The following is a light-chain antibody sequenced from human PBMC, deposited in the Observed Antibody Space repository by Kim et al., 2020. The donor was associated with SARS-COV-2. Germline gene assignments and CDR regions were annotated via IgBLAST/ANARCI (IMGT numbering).Light chain of an antibody. CDR3: QQYNNWPLT. CDR1: QSVSSN. V-gene: IGKV3-15*01. J-gene: IGKJ4*01. CDR2: GAS. Sequence: VSPGERATLACRASQSVSSNLAWYQQKPGQAPRLLIYGASTRATGIPARFSGSGSGTEFTLTISSLQSEDFAVYYCQQYNNWPLTFGGGTKVDIK.